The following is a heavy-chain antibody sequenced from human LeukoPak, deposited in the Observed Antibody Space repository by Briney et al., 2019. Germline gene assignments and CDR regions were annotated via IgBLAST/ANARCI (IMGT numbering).Heavy chain of an antibody. V-gene: IGHV3-15*01. Sequence: GGSLRLSCATSGFTLSDALMSWVRQAPGKGLEWVGRIKSKTDGGRTDYAAPVKGRFTISRDDSKNTLYLQMNSLKIEDTAVYYCSTRIAVPIFMITWGQGTLVTVSS. J-gene: IGHJ5*02. CDR1: GFTLSDAL. CDR2: IKSKTDGGRT. D-gene: IGHD6-19*01. CDR3: STRIAVPIFMIT.